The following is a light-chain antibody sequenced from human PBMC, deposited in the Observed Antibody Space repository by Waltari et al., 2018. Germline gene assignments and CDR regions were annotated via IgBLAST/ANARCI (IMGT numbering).Light chain of an antibody. J-gene: IGLJ2*01. CDR3: VLYVGSGIRV. V-gene: IGLV8-61*01. CDR1: SGSVSSNYY. CDR2: NTN. Sequence: QTVVTQEPSFSVSPGGTVTLTCGLTSGSVSSNYYPIWYQQTPGQAPRTLIYNTNTRSSGVPDRFSGSILGNKAALTITGAQADDECDYYCVLYVGSGIRVFGGGTKLTVL.